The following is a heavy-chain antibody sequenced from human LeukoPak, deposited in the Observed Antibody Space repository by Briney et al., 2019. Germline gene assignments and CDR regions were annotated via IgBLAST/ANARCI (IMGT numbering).Heavy chain of an antibody. J-gene: IGHJ4*02. D-gene: IGHD3-22*01. CDR3: AKGNEYYYDSSGYYRGGEYFDY. V-gene: IGHV3-30*04. CDR2: ISYDGSNK. CDR1: GFTFSSYA. Sequence: PGGSLRLSCAASGFTFSSYAMHWVRQAPGKGLEWVAVISYDGSNKYYADSVKGRFTISRDNSKNTLYLQMNSLRAEDTAVYYCAKGNEYYYDSSGYYRGGEYFDYWGQGTLVTVSS.